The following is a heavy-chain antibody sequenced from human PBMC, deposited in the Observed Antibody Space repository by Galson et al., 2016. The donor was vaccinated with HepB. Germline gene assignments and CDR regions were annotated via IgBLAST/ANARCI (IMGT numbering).Heavy chain of an antibody. J-gene: IGHJ6*02. CDR2: ISAYNGDT. CDR3: ARGGDDFWSGYSPLDV. V-gene: IGHV1-18*01. CDR1: GYTFTNYN. D-gene: IGHD3-3*01. Sequence: SVKVSCKASGYTFTNYNVTWVRQAPGQGLEWMGWISAYNGDTNYEQKLQGRVILTTDISTSTAYMELRSLRSDDTAVYYCARGGDDFWSGYSPLDVWGQGTTVTVSS.